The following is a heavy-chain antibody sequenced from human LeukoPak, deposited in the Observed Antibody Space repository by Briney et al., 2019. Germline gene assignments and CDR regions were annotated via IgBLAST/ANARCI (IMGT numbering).Heavy chain of an antibody. CDR1: GGSISSYY. CDR2: IYTSGST. V-gene: IGHV4-4*09. Sequence: SETLSLTCTVSGGSISSYYWSWIRQPPGKGLEWIGYIYTSGSTNYNPSLKSRVTISVDTSKNQFSLKLSSVTAADTAVYYCGRWGSGWYGVDYWGQGTLVTVSS. D-gene: IGHD6-19*01. J-gene: IGHJ4*02. CDR3: GRWGSGWYGVDY.